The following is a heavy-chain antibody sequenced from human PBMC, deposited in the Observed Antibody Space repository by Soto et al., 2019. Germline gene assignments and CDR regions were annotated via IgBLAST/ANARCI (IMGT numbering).Heavy chain of an antibody. CDR1: GFTFSSYA. V-gene: IGHV3-30-3*01. CDR3: ARDGLSPFDY. D-gene: IGHD3-10*01. J-gene: IGHJ4*02. Sequence: QVQLVESGGGVVQPGRSLRLSCAASGFTFSSYAMHWVRQAPGKGLEWVAVISYDGSNKYSAESVKGRFTISRDNSKNTLYLQMNSLRAEDTAVYYWARDGLSPFDYWGQGPLVTVSS. CDR2: ISYDGSNK.